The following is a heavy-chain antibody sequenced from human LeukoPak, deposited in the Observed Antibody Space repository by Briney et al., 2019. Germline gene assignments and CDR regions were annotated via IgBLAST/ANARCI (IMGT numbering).Heavy chain of an antibody. CDR2: IYTSGST. CDR1: GGSISSYY. D-gene: IGHD2-2*01. J-gene: IGHJ4*02. V-gene: IGHV4-4*07. CDR3: ARDADIVVASEPYFDY. Sequence: SETLSLTCTVSGGSISSYYWSWIRQPAGQGLEWIGRIYTSGSTNYNPSLKSRVTMSVDTSKNQFSLKLSSVTAADTAVYYCARDADIVVASEPYFDYWGQGTLVTVSS.